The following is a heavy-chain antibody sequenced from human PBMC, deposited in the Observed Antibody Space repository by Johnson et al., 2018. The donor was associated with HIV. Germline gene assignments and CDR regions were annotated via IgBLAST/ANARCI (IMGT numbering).Heavy chain of an antibody. Sequence: VQLVESGGGVVRPGGSLRLSCAASGFTFDDYGMSWVRQAPGKGLEWVSGINWNGGSTGYADSVKGRFTISRDNAKNSLYLQMNSLRAEDTAVYYCAREFPYCSGGSCLPAAFDIWGQGTMVTVSS. CDR3: AREFPYCSGGSCLPAAFDI. D-gene: IGHD2-15*01. CDR1: GFTFDDYG. V-gene: IGHV3-20*04. J-gene: IGHJ3*02. CDR2: INWNGGST.